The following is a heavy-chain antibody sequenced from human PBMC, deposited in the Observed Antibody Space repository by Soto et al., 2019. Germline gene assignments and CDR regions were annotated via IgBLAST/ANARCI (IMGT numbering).Heavy chain of an antibody. Sequence: ASVKVSCKASGYRFFDYGISWVRQAPAQGLEWMGWFNGYNGKINYAQKFQGRVTLTTDTSTSTVYMELRSLRSDDMAVYSCARTRANGYFDFWGQGTVVTVSS. J-gene: IGHJ4*02. V-gene: IGHV1-18*03. CDR2: FNGYNGKI. D-gene: IGHD3-22*01. CDR3: ARTRANGYFDF. CDR1: GYRFFDYG.